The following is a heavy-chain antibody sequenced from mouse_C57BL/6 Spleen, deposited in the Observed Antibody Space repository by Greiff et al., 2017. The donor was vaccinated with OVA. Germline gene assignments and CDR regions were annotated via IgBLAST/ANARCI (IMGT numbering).Heavy chain of an antibody. J-gene: IGHJ4*01. CDR1: GFTFSSYA. V-gene: IGHV5-4*01. Sequence: DVKLVEPGGGLVKPGGSLKLSCAASGFTFSSYAMSWVRQTPEQRLEWVATISDGGSYTYYTDNVKGRFTISKDNAKNNLYLQMSHLKSEDTAMYYCARDAGYYAMDYWGQGTSVTVSS. CDR3: ARDAGYYAMDY. CDR2: ISDGGSYT.